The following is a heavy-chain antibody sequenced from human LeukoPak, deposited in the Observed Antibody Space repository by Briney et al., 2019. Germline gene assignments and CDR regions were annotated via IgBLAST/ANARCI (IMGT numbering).Heavy chain of an antibody. CDR2: IWYDGSNK. J-gene: IGHJ4*02. CDR1: GFTLSSYG. Sequence: GGSLRLSCAASGFTLSSYGMHWVRQAPGKGLEGVAVIWYDGSNKYYADSVKGRFTISRDNSKNTLYLQMNSLRAEDTAVYYCAKDFRSYSSSWYLDYWGQGTLVTVSS. D-gene: IGHD6-13*01. CDR3: AKDFRSYSSSWYLDY. V-gene: IGHV3-33*06.